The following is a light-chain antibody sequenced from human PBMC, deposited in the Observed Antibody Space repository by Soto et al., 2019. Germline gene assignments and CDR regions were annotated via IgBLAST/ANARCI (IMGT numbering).Light chain of an antibody. V-gene: IGLV2-14*03. CDR2: DVS. CDR1: SSDIGGYNY. CDR3: SSYTSSRSYV. Sequence: QSVLTQPASVSGSPGQSITISCTGTSSDIGGYNYVSWYQQHPGKAPELMIYDVSDRPSGVSNRFSGSKSGNTASLTISGLQAEDEADYYCSSYTSSRSYVFGPGTKVTVL. J-gene: IGLJ1*01.